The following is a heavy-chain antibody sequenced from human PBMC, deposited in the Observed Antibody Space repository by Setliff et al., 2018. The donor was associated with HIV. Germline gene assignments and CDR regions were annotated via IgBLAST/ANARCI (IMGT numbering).Heavy chain of an antibody. V-gene: IGHV4-59*01. CDR2: IYHSGST. J-gene: IGHJ3*02. D-gene: IGHD1-26*01. Sequence: SETLSLTCAVSGGSFSNFSWTWVRQPPGKRLEWIATIYHSGSTYYNPSLKSRVTISVDTSKNQFSLKLSSVTAADTAVYYCARDIVGATTIAHTFDIWGQGTMVTVSS. CDR3: ARDIVGATTIAHTFDI. CDR1: GGSFSNFS.